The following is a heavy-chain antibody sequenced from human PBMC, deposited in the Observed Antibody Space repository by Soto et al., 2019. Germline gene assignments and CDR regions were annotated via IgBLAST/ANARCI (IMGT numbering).Heavy chain of an antibody. D-gene: IGHD5-12*01. CDR2: IIPIFGTA. CDR1: GGTFSSYA. V-gene: IGHV1-69*06. CDR3: ARSRLQEMATTKLPPDY. Sequence: QVQLVQSGAEVKKPGSSVKVSCKASGGTFSSYAISWVRQAPGQGLEWMGGIIPIFGTANYAQKFQGRVTITADKSTSTADMELSSLRSEDTAVYYCARSRLQEMATTKLPPDYWGQGTLVTVSS. J-gene: IGHJ4*02.